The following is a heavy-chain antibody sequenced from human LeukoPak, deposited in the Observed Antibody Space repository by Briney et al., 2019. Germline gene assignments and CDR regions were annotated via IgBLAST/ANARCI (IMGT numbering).Heavy chain of an antibody. CDR2: INTSTGNP. D-gene: IGHD3-10*01. V-gene: IGHV7-4-1*02. Sequence: ASVKVSCKASGYTFTSYAMNWVRQAPGQGLEWMGWINTSTGNPTYAQGFTGRFVFSLDTSVSTAYLQISSLKAEDTAVYYCARHYSGSGSFYKPDYWGQGTLVTVSS. J-gene: IGHJ4*02. CDR3: ARHYSGSGSFYKPDY. CDR1: GYTFTSYA.